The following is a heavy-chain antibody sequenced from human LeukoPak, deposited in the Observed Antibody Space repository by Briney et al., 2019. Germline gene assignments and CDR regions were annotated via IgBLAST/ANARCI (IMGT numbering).Heavy chain of an antibody. Sequence: PGGSLRLSCGASGYTYRIYDVLGVRGARGRGGEGVTVISYGGSKKYCADSVKGRYTISRDNSKNTLYVQMNSLRSEDTAVLYCATRPVSLTGYSGDTYGWFDPWGQGTLVTVSS. CDR2: ISYGGSKK. CDR3: ATRPVSLTGYSGDTYGWFDP. V-gene: IGHV3-30*04. CDR1: GYTYRIYD. D-gene: IGHD3-9*01. J-gene: IGHJ5*02.